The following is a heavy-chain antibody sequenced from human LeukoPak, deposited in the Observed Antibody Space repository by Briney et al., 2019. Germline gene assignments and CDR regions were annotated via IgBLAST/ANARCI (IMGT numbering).Heavy chain of an antibody. Sequence: GGSLRLSCAASGFTVSSNYMSWVRQAPGKGLEWVSVIYSGGSTYYADSVKGRFTISRDNSKNTLYLQMNSLRAEDTAVYYCARGTTFPTVTTRNYGMDVWGQGTTVTVSS. J-gene: IGHJ6*02. CDR2: IYSGGST. D-gene: IGHD4-17*01. CDR1: GFTVSSNY. V-gene: IGHV3-53*01. CDR3: ARGTTFPTVTTRNYGMDV.